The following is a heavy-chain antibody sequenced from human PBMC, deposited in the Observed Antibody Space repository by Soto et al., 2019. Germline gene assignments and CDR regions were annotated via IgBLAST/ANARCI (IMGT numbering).Heavy chain of an antibody. CDR1: GFTFSSYW. CDR3: ARASARYCSGGSCWTYYYYYMDV. V-gene: IGHV3-7*01. Sequence: GGSLRLSCAASGFTFSSYWMSWVRQAPGKGLEWVANIKQDGSEKYYGDSVKGRFTISRDNAKNSLYLQMNSLRAEDTAVYYCARASARYCSGGSCWTYYYYYMDVWGKGTTVTVSS. J-gene: IGHJ6*03. CDR2: IKQDGSEK. D-gene: IGHD2-15*01.